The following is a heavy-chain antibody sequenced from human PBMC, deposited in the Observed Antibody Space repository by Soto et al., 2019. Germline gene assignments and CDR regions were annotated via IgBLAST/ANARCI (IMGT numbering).Heavy chain of an antibody. J-gene: IGHJ3*01. CDR2: INHSGST. CDR1: GGSISSYY. V-gene: IGHV4-34*01. CDR3: ARRGDYYDSSVDANDA. D-gene: IGHD3-22*01. Sequence: SETLSLTCAVYGGSISSYYWGWIRQPPGKGLEWIGEINHSGSTNYNPSLKSRVTISVDTSKNQFSLKLTSVTAADKAVYYCARRGDYYDSSVDANDAWGQGTMVTVSS.